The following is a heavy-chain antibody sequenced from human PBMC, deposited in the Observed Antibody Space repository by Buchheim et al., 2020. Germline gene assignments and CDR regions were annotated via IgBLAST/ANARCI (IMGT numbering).Heavy chain of an antibody. Sequence: QVQLVESGGGVVQPGRSLRLSCAASGFTFSSYAMHWVRQAPGKGLEWVAVISYDGSNKYYADSVKGRFTISRDNSKNTLYLQMNSLRAEDTAVYYCARDSPMVRGANLDYWGQGTL. CDR3: ARDSPMVRGANLDY. CDR2: ISYDGSNK. CDR1: GFTFSSYA. J-gene: IGHJ4*02. V-gene: IGHV3-30-3*01. D-gene: IGHD3-10*01.